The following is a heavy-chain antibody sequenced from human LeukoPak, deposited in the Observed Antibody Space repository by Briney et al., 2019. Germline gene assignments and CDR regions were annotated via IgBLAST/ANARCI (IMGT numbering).Heavy chain of an antibody. CDR3: ARDPPEKNALDI. J-gene: IGHJ3*02. V-gene: IGHV4-59*01. D-gene: IGHD5-24*01. CDR2: IYYSGST. Sequence: QVQLQESGPGLVKPSQTLSLTCTVSGGSISSYYWSWIRQPPGKGLEWIGYIYYSGSTNYNPSLKSRVTISVDTSKNQFSLKLSSVTAADTAVYYCARDPPEKNALDIWGQGTMVTVSS. CDR1: GGSISSYY.